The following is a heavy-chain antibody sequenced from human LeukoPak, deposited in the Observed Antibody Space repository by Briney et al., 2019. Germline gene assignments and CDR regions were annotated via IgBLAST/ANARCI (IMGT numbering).Heavy chain of an antibody. CDR3: ARGEWLRSWFAY. Sequence: SETLSLTCAVYGGSFSGYYWSWIRQPPGKGLEWIGEINHSGSTNYNPSLKSRATISVDTSKNQFSLKLSPVTAADTAVYYCARGEWLRSWFAYWGQGTLVTVSS. J-gene: IGHJ4*02. V-gene: IGHV4-34*01. CDR1: GGSFSGYY. CDR2: INHSGST. D-gene: IGHD5-12*01.